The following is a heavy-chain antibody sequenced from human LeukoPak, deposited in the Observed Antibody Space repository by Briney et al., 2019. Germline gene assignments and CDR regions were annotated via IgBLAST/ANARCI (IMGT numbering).Heavy chain of an antibody. V-gene: IGHV3-30*03. CDR3: ARDLEKSLRGYAFRFDP. CDR2: ISYDGSNK. Sequence: PGGSLRLSCAASGFTFSDYYMSWIRQAPGRGLEWVAVISYDGSNKYYADSVKGRFTISRDNSKNTLYLQMNSLRAEDTAVYYCARDLEKSLRGYAFRFDPWGRGTLVTVSS. D-gene: IGHD5-12*01. J-gene: IGHJ5*02. CDR1: GFTFSDYY.